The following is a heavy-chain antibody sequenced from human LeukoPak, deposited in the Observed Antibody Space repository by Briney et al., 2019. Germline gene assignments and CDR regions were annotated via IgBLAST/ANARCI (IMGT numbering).Heavy chain of an antibody. D-gene: IGHD4-17*01. CDR2: IVVGSGNT. CDR3: AAAYGDRTLDY. V-gene: IGHV1-58*02. J-gene: IGHJ4*02. Sequence: ASVKVSCKASGCTFTSSAMQWVRQARGQRLEWIGWIVVGSGNTNYAQKFQERVTITRDMSTSTAYMELSSLRSEDTAVYYCAAAYGDRTLDYWGQGTLVTVSS. CDR1: GCTFTSSA.